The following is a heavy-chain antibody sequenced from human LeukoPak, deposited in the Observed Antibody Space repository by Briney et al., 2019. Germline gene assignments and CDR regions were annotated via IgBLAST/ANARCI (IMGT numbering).Heavy chain of an antibody. Sequence: SETLSLTCAVYGGSFSGYYWSWIRQPSGKGLEWIWETNHSGSTNYNPSLKSRVTISVDTSKNQFSLKLSSVTAADTAVYYCARDQISGGSITIFGVVIVNDAFDIWGQGTMVTVSS. J-gene: IGHJ3*02. CDR3: ARDQISGGSITIFGVVIVNDAFDI. CDR2: TNHSGST. V-gene: IGHV4-34*01. D-gene: IGHD3-3*01. CDR1: GGSFSGYY.